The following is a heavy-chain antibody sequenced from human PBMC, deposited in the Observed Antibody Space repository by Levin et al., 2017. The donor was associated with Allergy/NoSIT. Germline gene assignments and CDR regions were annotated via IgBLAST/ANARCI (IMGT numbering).Heavy chain of an antibody. CDR1: GFTFSSYS. CDR2: ISASSSYK. CDR3: ATANRAGSPDY. V-gene: IGHV3-21*01. D-gene: IGHD2-15*01. J-gene: IGHJ4*02. Sequence: ASVKVSCAASGFTFSSYSMNWVRQAPGKGLEWVSSISASSSYKYYADSMKGRFTISRDNAKNSMDLEMNRLTPDDTAVYYCATANRAGSPDYWGQGILVIVSS.